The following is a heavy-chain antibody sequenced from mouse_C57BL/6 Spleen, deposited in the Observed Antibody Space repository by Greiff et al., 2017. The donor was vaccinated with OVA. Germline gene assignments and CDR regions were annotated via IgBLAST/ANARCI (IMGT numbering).Heavy chain of an antibody. Sequence: QVQLQQPGAELVMPGASVKLSCKASGYTFTSYWMHWVKQRPGQGLEWIGEIDPSDSYTNYNQKFKGKSTLTVDKSSSTAYMQLSSLTSEDSAVYYCAREGYSGGYCDVWGTGTTVTVSS. CDR2: IDPSDSYT. J-gene: IGHJ1*03. V-gene: IGHV1-69*01. CDR3: AREGYSGGYCDV. CDR1: GYTFTSYW. D-gene: IGHD2-12*01.